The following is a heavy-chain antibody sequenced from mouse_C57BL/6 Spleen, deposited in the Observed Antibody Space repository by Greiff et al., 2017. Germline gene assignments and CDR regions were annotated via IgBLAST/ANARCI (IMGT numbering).Heavy chain of an antibody. Sequence: EVQRVESGGGLVQPGGSMKLSCVASGFTFSNYWLNWVRQSPEKGLEWVAQIRLTSDNYATHYAVSVKGRLPISRDDSKSSVDLQMNNVKAEDTGIYSCTGVYYYGSSRYAMDYWGQGTSVTVSS. D-gene: IGHD1-1*01. CDR1: GFTFSNYW. CDR2: IRLTSDNYAT. CDR3: TGVYYYGSSRYAMDY. J-gene: IGHJ4*01. V-gene: IGHV6-3*01.